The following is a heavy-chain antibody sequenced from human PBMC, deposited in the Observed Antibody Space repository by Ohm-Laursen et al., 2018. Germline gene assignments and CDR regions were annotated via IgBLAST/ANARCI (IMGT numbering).Heavy chain of an antibody. V-gene: IGHV2-5*01. D-gene: IGHD6-6*01. Sequence: TQTLTLTRTFSGFSLSTSAVGVGWIRQPPGKALEWLAVIDWNDVKRYSPSLKSRLTITKDTFKNQVVLKMTNVDPVDTATYYCAHRRGFRPNWFDPWGQGTLVTVSS. CDR1: GFSLSTSAVG. CDR2: IDWNDVK. CDR3: AHRRGFRPNWFDP. J-gene: IGHJ5*02.